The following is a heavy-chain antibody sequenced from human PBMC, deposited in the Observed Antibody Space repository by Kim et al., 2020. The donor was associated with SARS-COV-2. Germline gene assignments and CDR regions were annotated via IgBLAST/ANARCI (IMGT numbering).Heavy chain of an antibody. D-gene: IGHD3-10*01. CDR3: ATTYPPMLRVVHYYGMDV. CDR1: GFTFSSYA. CDR2: IGGGGGST. Sequence: GGSLRLSCAASGFTFSSYAMNWVRQAPGKGLEWVSAIGGGGGSTYYADSVKGRCTISRDNSKNTLYLQMNSLRAEDTAVYYCATTYPPMLRVVHYYGMDVWRRETTVTVTS. J-gene: IGHJ6*02. V-gene: IGHV3-23*01.